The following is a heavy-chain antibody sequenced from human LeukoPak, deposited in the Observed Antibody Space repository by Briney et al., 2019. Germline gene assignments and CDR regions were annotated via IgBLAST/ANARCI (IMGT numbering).Heavy chain of an antibody. V-gene: IGHV4-34*01. D-gene: IGHD6-19*01. CDR3: ARDSSGWYGSPFDY. CDR1: GGSFSGYY. CDR2: INHSGST. J-gene: IGHJ4*02. Sequence: PSETLSLTCAVYGGSFSGYYWSWVRQPPGKGLEWIGEINHSGSTNYNPSLKSRVTISVDTSKNQFSLKLSSVTAADTAVYYCARDSSGWYGSPFDYWGQGTLVTVSS.